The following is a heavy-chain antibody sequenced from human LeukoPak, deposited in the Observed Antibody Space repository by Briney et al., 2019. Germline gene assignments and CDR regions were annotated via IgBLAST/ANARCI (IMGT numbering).Heavy chain of an antibody. D-gene: IGHD4-17*01. CDR1: GGTFNNSA. J-gene: IGHJ5*02. CDR3: ARDVHGDYGSGWFDP. CDR2: IMPLFGTA. Sequence: SVKVSCKTSGGTFNNSAISWVRQAPGQGLEWLGGIMPLFGTAGYAQKFQGRVTITKDESTRPVYLELTSLTSDDTAVYYCARDVHGDYGSGWFDPWGQGTLVSVSS. V-gene: IGHV1-69*05.